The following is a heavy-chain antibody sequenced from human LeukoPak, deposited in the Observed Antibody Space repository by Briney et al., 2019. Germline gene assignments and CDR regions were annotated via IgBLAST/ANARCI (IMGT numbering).Heavy chain of an antibody. CDR1: GGSISSSSYY. Sequence: SETLSLTCTVSGGSISSSSYYWGWIRQPPGKGLEWIGSIYYSGSTYYNPSLKSRVTISVDTSKNQFSLKLNSVTAADTAVYYCARGSAAMFHDFDYWGQGTLVTVSS. CDR2: IYYSGST. V-gene: IGHV4-39*01. CDR3: ARGSAAMFHDFDY. D-gene: IGHD2-2*01. J-gene: IGHJ4*02.